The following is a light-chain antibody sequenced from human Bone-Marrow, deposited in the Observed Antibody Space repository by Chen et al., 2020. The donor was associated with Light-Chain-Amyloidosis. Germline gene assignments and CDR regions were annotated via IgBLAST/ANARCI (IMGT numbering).Light chain of an antibody. CDR2: RDT. Sequence: SYELTQPPAVSSPPGQTARITCSGDDLPTKYAYWYQQKPGQAPVLVIHRDTERPSGISERFSGSSSGTTATLTISGVRAEDEADYHCQSADSSGTYEVIFGGGTKLTVL. J-gene: IGLJ2*01. CDR3: QSADSSGTYEVI. CDR1: DLPTKY. V-gene: IGLV3-25*03.